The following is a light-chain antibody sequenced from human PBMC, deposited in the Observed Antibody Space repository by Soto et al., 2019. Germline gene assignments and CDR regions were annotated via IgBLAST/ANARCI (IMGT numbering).Light chain of an antibody. Sequence: EIVLTQSPGTLSLSPGERATLSCRASQSGSSSFLAWYQQKPGQAPRLLIYGASNWATGIPDRFSGSGSGTDYTLTISRLEPEDVAVYYCQEYVTSPWAFGQGNKV. J-gene: IGKJ1*01. CDR1: QSGSSSF. V-gene: IGKV3-20*01. CDR3: QEYVTSPWA. CDR2: GAS.